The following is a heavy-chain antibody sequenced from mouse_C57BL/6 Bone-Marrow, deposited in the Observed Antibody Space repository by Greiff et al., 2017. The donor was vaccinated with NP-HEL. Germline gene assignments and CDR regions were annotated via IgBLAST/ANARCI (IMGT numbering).Heavy chain of an antibody. CDR2: SRNKANDYTT. V-gene: IGHV7-1*01. D-gene: IGHD1-1*02. CDR1: GFTFSDFY. Sequence: EVNVVESGGGLVQSGRSLRLSCATSGFTFSDFYMEWVRQAPGKGLEWIAASRNKANDYTTEYSASVKGRFIVSRDTSQSILYLQMNALRAEDTAIYYCARDAPHMVSTGYYAMDYWGQGTSVTVSS. J-gene: IGHJ4*01. CDR3: ARDAPHMVSTGYYAMDY.